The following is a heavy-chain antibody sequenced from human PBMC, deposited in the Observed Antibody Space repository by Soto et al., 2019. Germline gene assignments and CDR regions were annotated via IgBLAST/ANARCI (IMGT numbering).Heavy chain of an antibody. CDR3: ARDPGKIAARPDAHFDY. Sequence: GGSLRLSCAASGFTFSSYSMNWVRQAPGKGLEWVSSISSSSSYIHYADSVKGRFTISRDNAKNSLYLQMNSLRAEDTAVYYCARDPGKIAARPDAHFDYWGQGTLVTVSS. D-gene: IGHD6-6*01. CDR1: GFTFSSYS. J-gene: IGHJ4*02. CDR2: ISSSSSYI. V-gene: IGHV3-21*01.